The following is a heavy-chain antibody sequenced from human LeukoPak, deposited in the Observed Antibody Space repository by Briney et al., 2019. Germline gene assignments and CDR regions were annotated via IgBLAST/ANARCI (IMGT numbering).Heavy chain of an antibody. CDR3: ASPRTDDYYYYGMDV. Sequence: GSSVKVPCKASGGTFSIYAISWVRQAPGQGLEWMGGIIPIFGTANYAQKFQGRVTITADESTSTAYMELSSLRSEDTAVYYCASPRTDDYYYYGMDVWGQGTTVTVSS. CDR1: GGTFSIYA. D-gene: IGHD3-16*01. J-gene: IGHJ6*02. CDR2: IIPIFGTA. V-gene: IGHV1-69*01.